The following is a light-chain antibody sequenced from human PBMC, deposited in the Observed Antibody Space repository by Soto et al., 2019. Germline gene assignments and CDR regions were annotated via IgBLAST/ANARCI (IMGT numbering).Light chain of an antibody. CDR1: SSDVGTYNL. Sequence: SVLTQPASVSGSPGQSITISCTGTSSDVGTYNLVSWYQQHPGKAPKLLISEDNKRPSGVSNRFSGSKSGNTASLSISGLQAEDEADYYCCSYETINTFVFGTGTKVTVL. J-gene: IGLJ1*01. CDR2: EDN. V-gene: IGLV2-23*02. CDR3: CSYETINTFV.